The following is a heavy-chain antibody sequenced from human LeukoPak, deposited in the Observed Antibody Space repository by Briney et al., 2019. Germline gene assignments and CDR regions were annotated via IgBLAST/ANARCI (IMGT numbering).Heavy chain of an antibody. D-gene: IGHD6-13*01. V-gene: IGHV3-74*01. Sequence: GGSLRLSCAASGFTFSTYWMHWVRQAPGKGLVWVSRFNSDGRSTYYADSVKGRFTISRDNSKNTLYLQMNSLRAEDTAVYYCAKETPLEQQVYWGQGTLVTVSS. CDR1: GFTFSTYW. J-gene: IGHJ4*02. CDR3: AKETPLEQQVY. CDR2: FNSDGRST.